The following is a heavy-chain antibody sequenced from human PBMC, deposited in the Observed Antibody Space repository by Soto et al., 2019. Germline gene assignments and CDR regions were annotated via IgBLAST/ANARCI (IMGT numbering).Heavy chain of an antibody. V-gene: IGHV3-48*03. CDR1: GFIFSDYE. Sequence: EAALVESGGGLVQPGGSLTLSCAASGFIFSDYEVDWVRQAPGSGPEWISYSSDGGTTIYYAASVKGRFTISSHDAKKSLNLHMNHLRVDDTAIYFCVKEYCTGGTCFAAFDVLCQGIVVTGSS. CDR2: SSDGGTTI. CDR3: VKEYCTGGTCFAAFDV. J-gene: IGHJ3*01. D-gene: IGHD2-8*02.